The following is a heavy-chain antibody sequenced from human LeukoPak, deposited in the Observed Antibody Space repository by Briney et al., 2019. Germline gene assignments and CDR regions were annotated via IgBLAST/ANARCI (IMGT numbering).Heavy chain of an antibody. CDR3: AREGYYGSGSPPSLYFDY. Sequence: GGSLRLSCAASRFIFTNYWIHWVRQAPGKGLEWVAVTSSDLNVKLYADSVKGRFTISRDNSRSTLYLQMNSLRPEDTAIYYCAREGYYGSGSPPSLYFDYWGQGTLVTVSS. CDR2: TSSDLNVK. V-gene: IGHV3-30*03. CDR1: RFIFTNYW. J-gene: IGHJ4*02. D-gene: IGHD3-10*01.